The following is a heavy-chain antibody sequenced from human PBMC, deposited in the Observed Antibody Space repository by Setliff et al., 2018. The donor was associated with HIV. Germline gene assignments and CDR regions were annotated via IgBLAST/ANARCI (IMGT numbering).Heavy chain of an antibody. CDR2: ISPYNGDT. Sequence: ASVKVSCKASGYSFSSYCVSWVRQAPGQGLKWMGWISPYNGDTRFSQSLQGRVTLTTDTSTNTAYMGIRTLRSDDTAVYYCVRWAPPNHYIYYYMDVWGKGTTVTVSS. J-gene: IGHJ6*03. CDR3: VRWAPPNHYIYYYMDV. CDR1: GYSFSSYC. V-gene: IGHV1-18*01.